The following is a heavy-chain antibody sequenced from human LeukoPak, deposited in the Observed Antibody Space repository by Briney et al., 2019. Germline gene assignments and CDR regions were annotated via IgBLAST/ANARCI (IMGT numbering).Heavy chain of an antibody. D-gene: IGHD1-26*01. V-gene: IGHV3-30*02. J-gene: IGHJ6*03. Sequence: PGGSLRLSCAASGFTFSSYGMHWVRQAPGKGLEWVAFIRYDGSNKYYADSVKGRFTISRDNSKNTLYLQMNSLRAEDTAVYYCAKDRKLFARELQASMDVWGKGTTVTVSS. CDR1: GFTFSSYG. CDR2: IRYDGSNK. CDR3: AKDRKLFARELQASMDV.